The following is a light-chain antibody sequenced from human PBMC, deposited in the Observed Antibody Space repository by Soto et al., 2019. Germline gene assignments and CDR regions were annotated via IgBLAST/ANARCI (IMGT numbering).Light chain of an antibody. CDR1: SSNIGNNA. CDR3: AAWDASLNGVV. CDR2: YND. V-gene: IGLV1-36*01. Sequence: QSVLTQPPSVSAAPRQRVTISCSGSSSNIGNNAVNWYQQLPGKAPKLLIYYNDLLPSGVSDRFSASKSGTSASLAIRGLQSEDEANYYCAAWDASLNGVVFGGGTKVTVL. J-gene: IGLJ2*01.